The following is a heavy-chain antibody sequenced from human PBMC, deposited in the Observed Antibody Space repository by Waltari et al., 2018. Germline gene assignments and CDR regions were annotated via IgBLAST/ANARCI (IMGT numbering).Heavy chain of an antibody. D-gene: IGHD6-13*01. CDR1: GFTFSDYG. V-gene: IGHV3-33*01. Sequence: QVQLVESGGGMVQPGRSLRFSCAASGFTFSDYGMHWVRQAPGKGLEWVAVIWYDGSNQHYGDSVQGRFTISRDDSKNTLYLQMNSLRVEDTAVYYCARKFSTSWFVDYWGQGTLVTVSS. CDR3: ARKFSTSWFVDY. CDR2: IWYDGSNQ. J-gene: IGHJ4*02.